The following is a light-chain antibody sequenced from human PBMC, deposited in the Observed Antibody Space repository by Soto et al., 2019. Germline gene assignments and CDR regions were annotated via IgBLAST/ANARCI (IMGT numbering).Light chain of an antibody. J-gene: IGKJ4*01. CDR2: GAS. CDR1: QSFSSN. Sequence: EIVMTQSPATLSVSPGERATLSCRASQSFSSNLAWYQHTPGQAPSLLIYGASTRATGIPARFSVSGSGTDFTLTIISLQSEDFAVYYCQQYNNWPALTFGGWTKVEI. V-gene: IGKV3-15*01. CDR3: QQYNNWPALT.